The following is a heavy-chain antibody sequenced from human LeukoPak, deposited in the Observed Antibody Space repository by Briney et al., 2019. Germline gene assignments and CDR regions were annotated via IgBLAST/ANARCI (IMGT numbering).Heavy chain of an antibody. CDR1: GYTFTSYG. CDR3: VSSGPPLARWFDP. CDR2: ISDYTGNT. Sequence: ASVKVSCQASGYTFTSYGISWVRQAPGQGLEWMGRISDYTGNTNYAQNLQGRVTMTTDTSTSTAYMELRSLRSDDTAVYYCVSSGPPLARWFDPWGQGTLVTVSS. D-gene: IGHD3-10*01. V-gene: IGHV1-18*01. J-gene: IGHJ5*02.